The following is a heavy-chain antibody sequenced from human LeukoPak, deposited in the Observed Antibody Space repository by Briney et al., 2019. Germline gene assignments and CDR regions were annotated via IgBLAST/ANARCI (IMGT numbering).Heavy chain of an antibody. V-gene: IGHV5-51*01. J-gene: IGHJ4*02. Sequence: GESLKISLNGSGYNLTCLLIELVRQMPGKGLEWMGIIYPGDSDTRYSPSFQGQVTISADKSISTAYLQWTSLKASDTAMYYCVKLYYYDQVGYDFDYWGQGALVTVSS. CDR3: VKLYYYDQVGYDFDY. CDR2: IYPGDSDT. D-gene: IGHD3-22*01. CDR1: GYNLTCLL.